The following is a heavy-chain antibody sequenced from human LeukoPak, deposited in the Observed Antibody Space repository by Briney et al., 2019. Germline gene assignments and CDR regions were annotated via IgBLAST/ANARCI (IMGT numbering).Heavy chain of an antibody. D-gene: IGHD3-3*01. CDR2: ISSSGSTI. Sequence: GGSLRLSCAASGLTFSDYYMSWIRQAPGKGLEWVSYISSSGSTIYYADSVKGRFTISRDNAKNSLYLQMNSLRAEDTAAYYCARDSYDFWSGYYYGMDVWGQGTTVTVSS. V-gene: IGHV3-11*01. CDR1: GLTFSDYY. J-gene: IGHJ6*02. CDR3: ARDSYDFWSGYYYGMDV.